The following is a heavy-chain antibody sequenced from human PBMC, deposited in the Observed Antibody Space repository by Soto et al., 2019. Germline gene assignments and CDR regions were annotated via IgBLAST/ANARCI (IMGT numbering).Heavy chain of an antibody. V-gene: IGHV1-18*01. CDR3: ARVDIRLQLWLLVYRFDP. Sequence: QVQLVQSGAEVKKPGASVKVSCKASGYTFTSYGISWVRQAPGQGLEWMGWISAYNGNTNYAQKLQGRVTMTTDTSTSTAYMELRSLRSDETAVYCCARVDIRLQLWLLVYRFDPWGQGTLVTVSS. CDR1: GYTFTSYG. CDR2: ISAYNGNT. J-gene: IGHJ5*02. D-gene: IGHD5-18*01.